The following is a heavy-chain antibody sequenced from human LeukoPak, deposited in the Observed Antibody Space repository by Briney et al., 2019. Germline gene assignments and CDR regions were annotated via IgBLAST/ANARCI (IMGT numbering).Heavy chain of an antibody. D-gene: IGHD5-12*01. V-gene: IGHV4-38-2*02. CDR1: GYSISSGYY. CDR2: IDHSGST. J-gene: IGHJ4*02. Sequence: SETLSLTCTVSGYSISSGYYWGWIRQPPGKGLEWTGSIDHSGSTYYNPSLKSRVTISVDTSKNQFSLKLSSVTAADTAVYYCASHSGGYAYWGQGTLVTVSS. CDR3: ASHSGGYAY.